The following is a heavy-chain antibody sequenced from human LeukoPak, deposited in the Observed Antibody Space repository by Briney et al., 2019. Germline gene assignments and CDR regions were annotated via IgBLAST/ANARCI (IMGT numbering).Heavy chain of an antibody. CDR1: GFSFNTYG. J-gene: IGHJ3*02. V-gene: IGHV3-30*02. Sequence: PGGSLRLSCAASGFSFNTYGMHWVRQAPGKGLEWVAFIRFDGSDKFYGDSVKGRFTISRDNSKNTLYLQMNSLRPEDTAVYYCASFHQLLDAFDIWGQGTMVTVSS. CDR3: ASFHQLLDAFDI. CDR2: IRFDGSDK. D-gene: IGHD2-2*01.